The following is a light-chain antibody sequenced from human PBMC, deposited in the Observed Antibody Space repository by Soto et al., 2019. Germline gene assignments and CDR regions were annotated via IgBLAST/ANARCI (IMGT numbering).Light chain of an antibody. V-gene: IGKV3-11*01. CDR2: NAS. Sequence: ETVLTQSPATLSLSPGERATLSCRASESVSNSLAWYQHKPGQAPRLLIYNASNRATGIPARFSGSGSGTDFTLTIRSLEPEDFAVYFCQHRAGWPPALTFGGGTKVEIK. CDR1: ESVSNS. J-gene: IGKJ4*01. CDR3: QHRAGWPPALT.